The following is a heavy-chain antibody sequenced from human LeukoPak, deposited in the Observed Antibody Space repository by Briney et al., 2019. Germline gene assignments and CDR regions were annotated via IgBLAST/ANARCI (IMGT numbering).Heavy chain of an antibody. CDR3: ARDLGGRGSADY. CDR2: INHSGST. Sequence: SETLSLTCAVYGGSFSGYYWSWIRQPPGKGLEWIGEINHSGSTNYNPSLKSRVTISVDTSKNQFSLKLNSVTAADTAVYYCARDLGGRGSADYWGQGTLVTVSS. J-gene: IGHJ4*02. V-gene: IGHV4-34*01. CDR1: GGSFSGYY. D-gene: IGHD1-26*01.